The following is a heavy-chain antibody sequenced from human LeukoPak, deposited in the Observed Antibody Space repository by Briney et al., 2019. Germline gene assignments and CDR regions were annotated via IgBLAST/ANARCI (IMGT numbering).Heavy chain of an antibody. CDR1: GGSFSGYY. J-gene: IGHJ4*02. Sequence: SETLSLTCAVYGGSFSGYYWSWIRQPPGKGLEWIGEINHSGSTNYNPSLKSRVTISVDTSKNQFSLKLSSVTAADTAVYYCASGGGYSYGPFDYWGQGILVTVSS. V-gene: IGHV4-34*01. D-gene: IGHD5-18*01. CDR3: ASGGGYSYGPFDY. CDR2: INHSGST.